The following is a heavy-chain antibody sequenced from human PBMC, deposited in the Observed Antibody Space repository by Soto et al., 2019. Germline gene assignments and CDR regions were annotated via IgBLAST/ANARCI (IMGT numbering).Heavy chain of an antibody. CDR3: ARVAYCSGGACYPDA. V-gene: IGHV3-33*01. Sequence: QVQLVESGGGVVQPGRSLRLSCAASGFRFNTHAMHWVRQAPGKGLEWVAVIWYDGSNEDYVNSAKGRFTISRDNSKNMLNLQMNSLRVEDTGVYYCARVAYCSGGACYPDAWGQGTLVTVSP. D-gene: IGHD2-15*01. CDR1: GFRFNTHA. CDR2: IWYDGSNE. J-gene: IGHJ5*02.